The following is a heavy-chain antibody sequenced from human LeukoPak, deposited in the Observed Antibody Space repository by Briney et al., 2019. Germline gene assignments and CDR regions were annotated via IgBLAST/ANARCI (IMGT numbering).Heavy chain of an antibody. V-gene: IGHV3-30*03. D-gene: IGHD4-17*01. CDR1: GFTFSSYG. CDR3: ARDLTTVTSFDP. CDR2: ISYDGSKK. Sequence: GGSLRLSCAASGFTFSSYGMHWVRQAPGKGLEWVAVISYDGSKKYYADSVKGRFTISRDNSKNTLYLQMSSLRPEDTAVYYCARDLTTVTSFDPWGRGTLVTVSS. J-gene: IGHJ5*02.